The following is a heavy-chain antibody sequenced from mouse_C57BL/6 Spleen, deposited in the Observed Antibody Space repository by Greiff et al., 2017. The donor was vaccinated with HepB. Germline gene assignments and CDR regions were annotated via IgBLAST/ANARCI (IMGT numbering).Heavy chain of an antibody. CDR2: IDPSDSYT. CDR1: GYTFTSYW. V-gene: IGHV1-69*01. J-gene: IGHJ4*01. Sequence: QVQLKQPGAELVMPGASVKLSCKASGYTFTSYWMHWVKQRPGQGLEWIGEIDPSDSYTNYNQKFKGKSTLTVDKSSSTAYMQLSSLTSEDSAVYYCARLDYSHYYAMDYWGQGTSVTVSS. CDR3: ARLDYSHYYAMDY. D-gene: IGHD2-12*01.